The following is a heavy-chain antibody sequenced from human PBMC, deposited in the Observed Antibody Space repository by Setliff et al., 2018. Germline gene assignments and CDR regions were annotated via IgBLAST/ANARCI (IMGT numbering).Heavy chain of an antibody. J-gene: IGHJ6*02. V-gene: IGHV4-34*01. D-gene: IGHD5-18*01. Sequence: VYGESFSNNYWSWIRQTPGKGLEWIGESNHGGSTSYHPSLKSRLTMSVDTSKNQFSLNLRSVTAADTAVYYCVRDRTAYSYGLDVWGQGTTVTVSS. CDR1: GESFSNNY. CDR2: SNHGGST. CDR3: VRDRTAYSYGLDV.